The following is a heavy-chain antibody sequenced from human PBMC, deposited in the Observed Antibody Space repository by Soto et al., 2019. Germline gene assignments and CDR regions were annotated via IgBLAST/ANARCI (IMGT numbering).Heavy chain of an antibody. D-gene: IGHD2-2*01. J-gene: IGHJ5*02. Sequence: EVHLLESGGGLVQPGGSLRLSCAASGFTFSSYAMTWVRRAPGKGLEWVSAISASGGGTFYADSVKVRFFISRDSSNNTLYLQMNSMRVEDTAVYYCAKSRTTTTSCYGSWGQGTLVTVSS. V-gene: IGHV3-23*01. CDR1: GFTFSSYA. CDR3: AKSRTTTTSCYGS. CDR2: ISASGGGT.